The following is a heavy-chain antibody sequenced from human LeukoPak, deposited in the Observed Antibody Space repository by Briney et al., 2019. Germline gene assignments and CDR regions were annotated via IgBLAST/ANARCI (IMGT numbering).Heavy chain of an antibody. D-gene: IGHD6-6*01. CDR3: ARGSSDYFDY. J-gene: IGHJ4*02. CDR1: GFTFSSYS. V-gene: IGHV3-48*01. CDR2: VTSSSSAI. Sequence: GGSLKLSCAASGFTFSSYSMNWVRQAPGKGLEWVSYVTSSSSAIYYADSVKGRLTISRDNAKNSLYLQMNSLRAEDTAVYYCARGSSDYFDYWGQGTVVTVSS.